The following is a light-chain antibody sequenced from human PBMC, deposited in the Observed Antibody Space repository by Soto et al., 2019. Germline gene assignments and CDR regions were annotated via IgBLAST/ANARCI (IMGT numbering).Light chain of an antibody. J-gene: IGKJ1*01. CDR2: GAS. V-gene: IGKV3-20*01. CDR3: QQYGSSPQT. CDR1: QSVSSNY. Sequence: ALTQSPATLSSSPGERATLSCRASQSVSSNYLAWYQQKPGQAPRLLIYGASSRATGIPDRFSGSGSGTDFTLTISRLEPEDFAVYYCQQYGSSPQTFGQGTKVDIK.